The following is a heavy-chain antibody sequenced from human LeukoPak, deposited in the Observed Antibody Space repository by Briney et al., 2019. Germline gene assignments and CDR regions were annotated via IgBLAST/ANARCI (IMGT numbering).Heavy chain of an antibody. CDR1: GGTFSSYA. J-gene: IGHJ6*02. CDR3: ARDYDSSGYRYYYYGMDV. D-gene: IGHD3-22*01. Sequence: ATVTVSYKASGGTFSSYAISWVRQAPGQGREGMGRIIPILGIANYAQKFQGRVTITADKSTSTAYMELSSLRSEDTAVYYCARDYDSSGYRYYYYGMDVWGQGTTVTVSS. V-gene: IGHV1-69*04. CDR2: IIPILGIA.